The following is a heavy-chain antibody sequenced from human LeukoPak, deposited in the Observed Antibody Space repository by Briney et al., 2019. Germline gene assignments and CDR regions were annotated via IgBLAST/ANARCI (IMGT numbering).Heavy chain of an antibody. Sequence: GGSLRLSCAASGFTVSSYYMSWVRQAPGKGLEWVSVFYNSDSTYHADSVKGRFSISRDNSKNMLYLQMNSLRVEDTAVYYCATDKGSAAFDIWGQGTMVTVSS. D-gene: IGHD3-10*01. V-gene: IGHV3-66*01. CDR1: GFTVSSYY. CDR2: FYNSDST. CDR3: ATDKGSAAFDI. J-gene: IGHJ3*02.